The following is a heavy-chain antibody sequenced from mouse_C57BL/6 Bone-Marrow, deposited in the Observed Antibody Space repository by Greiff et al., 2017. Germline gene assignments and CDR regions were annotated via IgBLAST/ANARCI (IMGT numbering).Heavy chain of an antibody. CDR3: ARRRKPRYYYGSSYVDY. Sequence: QVQLQQSGAELVRPGTSVKVSCKASGYAFTNYLIEWVKQRPGQGLEWIGVINPGSGGTNYNEKFKGKATLTADKSSSTAYMQLSSLTSEDSAVYFGARRRKPRYYYGSSYVDYWGQGTTLTVSS. V-gene: IGHV1-54*01. J-gene: IGHJ2*01. D-gene: IGHD1-1*01. CDR2: INPGSGGT. CDR1: GYAFTNYL.